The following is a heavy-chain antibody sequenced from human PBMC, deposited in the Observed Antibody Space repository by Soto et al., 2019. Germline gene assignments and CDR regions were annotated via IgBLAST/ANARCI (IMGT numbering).Heavy chain of an antibody. CDR1: GFTVSSNY. D-gene: IGHD3-22*01. CDR3: ARGPPPSSYDTDFHFDY. J-gene: IGHJ4*02. Sequence: GGSLRLSCAASGFTVSSNYMSWVRQAPGKGLEWVSVIYSGGSTYYADSVKGRFTISRDNSKNTLYLQMNSLRAEDTAVYYCARGPPPSSYDTDFHFDYWGQGTLVTVSS. V-gene: IGHV3-66*01. CDR2: IYSGGST.